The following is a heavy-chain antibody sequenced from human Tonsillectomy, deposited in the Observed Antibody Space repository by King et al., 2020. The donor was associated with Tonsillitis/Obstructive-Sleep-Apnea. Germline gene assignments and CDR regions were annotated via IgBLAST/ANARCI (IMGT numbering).Heavy chain of an antibody. V-gene: IGHV1-18*01. CDR1: GYTFTSYG. J-gene: IGHJ5*02. Sequence: VQLVESGAEVKNPGASVKVSCKASGYTFTSYGINWVRQAPGQGLEWMGWISAYSGNTNYAQKLQGRVSMTTDTSTNTAYMDLRSLRYDDTAVYYCARADPISAAGTFDPWGQGTLDTVSS. CDR2: ISAYSGNT. CDR3: ARADPISAAGTFDP. D-gene: IGHD6-13*01.